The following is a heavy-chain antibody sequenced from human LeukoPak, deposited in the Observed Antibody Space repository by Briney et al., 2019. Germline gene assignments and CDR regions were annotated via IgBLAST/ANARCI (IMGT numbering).Heavy chain of an antibody. J-gene: IGHJ4*02. D-gene: IGHD3-16*02. Sequence: PSETLSLTCAVYGGSFSGYYWSWIRQPPGKGLEWIGSIYHSGSTYYNPSLKSRVTISVDTSKNQFSLKLSSVTAADTAVYYCARRRYDYVWGSYRPFDYWGQGTLVTVSS. CDR2: IYHSGST. CDR3: ARRRYDYVWGSYRPFDY. V-gene: IGHV4-34*01. CDR1: GGSFSGYY.